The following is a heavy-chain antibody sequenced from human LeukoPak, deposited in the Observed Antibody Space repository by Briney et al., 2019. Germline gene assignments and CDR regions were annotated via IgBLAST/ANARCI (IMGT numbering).Heavy chain of an antibody. V-gene: IGHV3-23*01. CDR1: GFTFSSYA. Sequence: SGGSLILSCAASGFTFSSYAMSWVRQAPGKGLEWVSAISGSGGSPYYADSVKGRFTISSDNSKNTLYLQMNSLRAEDTAIYFCAKGSDTSSWLLDFWGQGTLVTVSS. CDR3: AKGSDTSSWLLDF. CDR2: ISGSGGSP. D-gene: IGHD6-13*01. J-gene: IGHJ4*02.